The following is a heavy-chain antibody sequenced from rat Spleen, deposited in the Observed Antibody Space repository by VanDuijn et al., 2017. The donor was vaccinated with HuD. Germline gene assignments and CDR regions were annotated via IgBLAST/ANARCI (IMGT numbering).Heavy chain of an antibody. CDR2: IIYDGSRT. Sequence: EVQLVESGGGLVQPGRSMKLSCAASGFTFSDYAMNWIRQAPKKGLEWVATIIYDGSRTYYRDSVKGRFTISRDNAKSTLYLQMSSLRSEDTATYYCARHEDYGGYSKDYFEYWGQGVMVTVSS. D-gene: IGHD1-11*01. CDR1: GFTFSDYA. V-gene: IGHV5-22*01. CDR3: ARHEDYGGYSKDYFEY. J-gene: IGHJ2*01.